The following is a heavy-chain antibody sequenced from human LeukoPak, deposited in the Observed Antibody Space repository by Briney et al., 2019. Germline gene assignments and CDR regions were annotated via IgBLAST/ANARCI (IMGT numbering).Heavy chain of an antibody. CDR2: IWYDGSNK. CDR1: GFTFSSYG. D-gene: IGHD6-6*01. V-gene: IGHV3-33*01. CDR3: AVSSSSPDGAFDI. J-gene: IGHJ3*02. Sequence: PGGSLRLSCAASGFTFSSYGMRWVRQAPGKGLEWVAVIWYDGSNKYYADSVKGRFTISRDNSKNTLYLQMNSLRAEDTAVYYCAVSSSSPDGAFDIWGQGTMVTVSS.